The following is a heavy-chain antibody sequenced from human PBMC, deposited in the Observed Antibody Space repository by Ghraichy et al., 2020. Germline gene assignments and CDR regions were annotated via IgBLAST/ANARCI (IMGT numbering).Heavy chain of an antibody. V-gene: IGHV3-72*01. J-gene: IGHJ4*02. Sequence: GGSLRLSCAASGFIFSDHTMDWVRQTPGKGLEWVGRIRRRANDHTTEYAASAEGRFTISRDDSKNLVFLQMNSLKVEDSALYYCARRGLNSVWQFDYWGQGTLVTVSS. CDR2: IRRRANDHTT. CDR1: GFIFSDHT. CDR3: ARRGLNSVWQFDY. D-gene: IGHD6-19*01.